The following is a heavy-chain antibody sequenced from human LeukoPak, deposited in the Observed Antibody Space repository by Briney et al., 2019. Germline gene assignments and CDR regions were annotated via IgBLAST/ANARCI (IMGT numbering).Heavy chain of an antibody. V-gene: IGHV4-59*08. Sequence: SETLSLTCTVSGGSISSYYWSWIRQPPGKGLEWIGYIYYSGSTNYNPSLKSRVTISVDASKSQFSLKLSSVTAADTAVYYCARLSVAERWLQFGYFDYWGQGTLVTVSS. J-gene: IGHJ4*02. D-gene: IGHD5-24*01. CDR1: GGSISSYY. CDR3: ARLSVAERWLQFGYFDY. CDR2: IYYSGST.